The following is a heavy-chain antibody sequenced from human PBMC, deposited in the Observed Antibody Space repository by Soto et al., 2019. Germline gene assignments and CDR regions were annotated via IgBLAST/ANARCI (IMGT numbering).Heavy chain of an antibody. J-gene: IGHJ4*01. Sequence: EVQLVESGGDLVQPGGSLRLSCAASGFAFGNYWMSWVRQAPGKGLEWLATIKRDASEKQYVDSVKGLFTMSRDNAKNSLHLQMDRLRAEDTAVYYCARDLGYGSGSSVTHYLDYWGHGTRVTVSS. V-gene: IGHV3-7*01. CDR1: GFAFGNYW. CDR2: IKRDASEK. D-gene: IGHD3-10*01. CDR3: ARDLGYGSGSSVTHYLDY.